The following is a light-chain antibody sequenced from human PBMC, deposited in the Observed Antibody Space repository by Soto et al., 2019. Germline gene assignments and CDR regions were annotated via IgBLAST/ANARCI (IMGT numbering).Light chain of an antibody. V-gene: IGKV3-15*01. Sequence: EIVTTPFAAARSVYTVERATLSCRASRCIGGNVAWYQQRPGQPPRLIIYDAYTRATGIPARFSGSGSGTEFTLSISSSQSEDIAVYFCPPDNRCPRTFGLGTKV. CDR1: RCIGGN. CDR2: DAY. CDR3: PPDNRCPRT. J-gene: IGKJ1*01.